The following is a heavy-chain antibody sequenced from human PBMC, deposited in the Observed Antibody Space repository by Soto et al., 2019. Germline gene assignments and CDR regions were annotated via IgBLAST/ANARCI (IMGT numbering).Heavy chain of an antibody. D-gene: IGHD5-18*01. V-gene: IGHV4-39*01. CDR3: ARESTVDTAMVNFDY. Sequence: SETLSLTCTVSGGSISSSSYYWGWIRQPPGKGLEWIGSIYYSGSTYYNPSLKSRVTISVDTSKSQFSLKLSSVTAADTAVYYCARESTVDTAMVNFDYWGQGTLVTVSS. CDR2: IYYSGST. J-gene: IGHJ4*02. CDR1: GGSISSSSYY.